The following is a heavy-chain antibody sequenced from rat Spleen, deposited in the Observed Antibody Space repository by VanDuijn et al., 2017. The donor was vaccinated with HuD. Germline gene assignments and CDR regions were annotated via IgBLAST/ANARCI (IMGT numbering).Heavy chain of an antibody. CDR2: FSYDGATT. D-gene: IGHD1-4*01. Sequence: EVQLVESGGGLVQPGRSLRLSCAASGFTFSDYYMAWVRQAPTKGLEWVASFSYDGATTYYRDSVKGRFTISRDNAKSSLYLQMDSLRSEDTATYYCTSEPGYNSYFAYWGQGVMVTVSS. J-gene: IGHJ2*01. CDR1: GFTFSDYY. V-gene: IGHV5-20*01. CDR3: TSEPGYNSYFAY.